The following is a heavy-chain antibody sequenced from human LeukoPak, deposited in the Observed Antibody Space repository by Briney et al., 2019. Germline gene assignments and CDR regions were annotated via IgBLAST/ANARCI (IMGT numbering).Heavy chain of an antibody. Sequence: GRSLRLSCAASGFTFSSYAMSWVRQPPGKGLEWVSVIRHSDDSTYNADSVKGRFTISRDISKNTLYLQMNSLSAEDTAIYYCAKTLFGVAIVLDSWGPGTLVTVSS. CDR3: AKTLFGVAIVLDS. CDR1: GFTFSSYA. CDR2: IRHSDDST. D-gene: IGHD3-3*01. V-gene: IGHV3-23*01. J-gene: IGHJ4*02.